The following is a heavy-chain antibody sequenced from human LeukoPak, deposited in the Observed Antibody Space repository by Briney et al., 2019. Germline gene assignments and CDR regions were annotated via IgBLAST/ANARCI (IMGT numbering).Heavy chain of an antibody. CDR2: ISGSGGST. V-gene: IGHV3-23*01. Sequence: GGSLRLSCAASGFTFSRSAMTWVRQTPGKGLEWVSAISGSGGSTYYADSVKGRFTISRDNSKNTLYLQMNSLRAEDTAVYYCAKDLSAVAGGGQGTLVTVSS. J-gene: IGHJ4*02. D-gene: IGHD6-19*01. CDR3: AKDLSAVAG. CDR1: GFTFSRSA.